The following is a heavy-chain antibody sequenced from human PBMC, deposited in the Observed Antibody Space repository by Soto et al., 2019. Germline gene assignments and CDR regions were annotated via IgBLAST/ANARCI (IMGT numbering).Heavy chain of an antibody. CDR3: ARLPSSGWDNWFDP. CDR1: GGTFSSYT. D-gene: IGHD6-19*01. V-gene: IGHV1-69*02. CDR2: IIPIIGIA. J-gene: IGHJ5*02. Sequence: QVQLVQSGAEVKKPGSSVKVSCKASGGTFSSYTISWVRQAPGQGLEWMGRIIPIIGIANYAQKFQGRVTITADKSTSTAYMELSSLRSEDTAVYYCARLPSSGWDNWFDPWGQGTLVTVSS.